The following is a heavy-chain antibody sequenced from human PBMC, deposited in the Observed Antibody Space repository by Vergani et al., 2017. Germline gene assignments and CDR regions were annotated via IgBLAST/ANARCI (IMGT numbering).Heavy chain of an antibody. CDR1: GGSISSGSYY. D-gene: IGHD3-10*01. V-gene: IGHV4-61*02. CDR3: ARQDIGGSGSYQVHYYYGMDV. CDR2: IYTSGRT. J-gene: IGHJ6*02. Sequence: QVQLQESGPGLVKPSQTLSLTCTVSGGSISSGSYYWSWIRQPAGKGLEWIGRIYTSGRTNYNPSLKSRVTISVDTSKNQFSLKLSSVTAADTAVYYCARQDIGGSGSYQVHYYYGMDVWGQGTTVTVSS.